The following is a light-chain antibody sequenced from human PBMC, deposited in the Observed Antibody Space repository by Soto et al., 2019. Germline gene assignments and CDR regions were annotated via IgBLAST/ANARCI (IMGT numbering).Light chain of an antibody. J-gene: IGKJ2*01. CDR1: QSVSSSY. CDR3: QQYGSSPLYT. Sequence: EIVLTQSPGTLSLSPGERATLSCRASQSVSSSYLAWYQQKTGQAPRLLSYGAASRATGIPDRFSGSGSGTDFSLTISRLEPEDFAVYYCQQYGSSPLYTFGQGTKLEIK. V-gene: IGKV3-20*01. CDR2: GAA.